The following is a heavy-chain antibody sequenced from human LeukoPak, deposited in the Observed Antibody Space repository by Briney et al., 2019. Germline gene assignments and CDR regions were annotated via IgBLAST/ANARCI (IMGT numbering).Heavy chain of an antibody. J-gene: IGHJ6*02. V-gene: IGHV3-53*01. CDR2: IYSGGST. D-gene: IGHD2-2*01. Sequence: PGGSLRLSCAASGFTVSSNYMSWVRQAPGKGLEWVSVIYSGGSTYYADSVKGRFTISRDNSKNTLYLQMNSLRAEDTAVYYCARDLFVVAPAATYYYYGMDVWGQGTTVTVSS. CDR3: ARDLFVVAPAATYYYYGMDV. CDR1: GFTVSSNY.